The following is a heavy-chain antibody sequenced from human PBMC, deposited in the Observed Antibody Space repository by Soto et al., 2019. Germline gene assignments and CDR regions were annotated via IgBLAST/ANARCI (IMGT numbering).Heavy chain of an antibody. CDR2: VSHDGTTK. J-gene: IGHJ5*02. D-gene: IGHD4-17*01. V-gene: IGHV3-30-3*01. CDR3: ARERDYGDNSGAP. Sequence: GGSLRLSCAASGITFSAYAMHWVRQAPGKGLEWVAVVSHDGTTKTHADAVKGRFTISRDNSKNTMYLQMNNTSAEDTAVYYCARERDYGDNSGAPWGQGTLVTVSS. CDR1: GITFSAYA.